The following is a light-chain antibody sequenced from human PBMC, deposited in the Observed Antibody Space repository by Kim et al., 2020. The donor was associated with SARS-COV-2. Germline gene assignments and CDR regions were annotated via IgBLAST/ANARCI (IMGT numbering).Light chain of an antibody. V-gene: IGKV1-17*03. Sequence: SASVGDRVTITCRASQGISNSLAWFQQKPGKVPKRLIYAASSLQSGVPSGFSGSGSGTEFTLTISLQPEDFGTYYCLQYNGYPFTFGGGTKVDIK. CDR3: LQYNGYPFT. J-gene: IGKJ4*01. CDR2: AAS. CDR1: QGISNS.